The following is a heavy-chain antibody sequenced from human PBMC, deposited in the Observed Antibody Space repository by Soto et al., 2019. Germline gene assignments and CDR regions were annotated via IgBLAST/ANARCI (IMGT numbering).Heavy chain of an antibody. Sequence: QVQLVQSGAEVKKPGSSVKVSCKASGGTFSSYAISWVRQAPGQGLEWMGGIIPIFGTANYAQKFQGRVTITADESTSTAYMELSSLRSEDTAVYYCARDLIQTTVTTPWFDAWGQGTLVTVSS. CDR3: ARDLIQTTVTTPWFDA. CDR1: GGTFSSYA. J-gene: IGHJ5*02. V-gene: IGHV1-69*01. CDR2: IIPIFGTA. D-gene: IGHD4-17*01.